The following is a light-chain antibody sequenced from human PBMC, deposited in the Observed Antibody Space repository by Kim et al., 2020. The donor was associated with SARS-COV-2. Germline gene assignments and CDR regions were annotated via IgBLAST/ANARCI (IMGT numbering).Light chain of an antibody. CDR2: DAS. CDR3: QQRSNWPLT. Sequence: SLSPGESATLSCRASQSVSSSLAWYQQKPGQAPRLLIYDASNRATGIPARFSGSGSGTDFTLTISSLEPEDFAVYYCQQRSNWPLTFGGGTKVEI. CDR1: QSVSSS. J-gene: IGKJ4*01. V-gene: IGKV3-11*01.